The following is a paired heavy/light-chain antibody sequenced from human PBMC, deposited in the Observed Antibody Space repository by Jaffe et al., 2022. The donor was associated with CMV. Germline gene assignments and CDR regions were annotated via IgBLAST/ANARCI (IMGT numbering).Heavy chain of an antibody. Sequence: QVHLVQSGPEVKKPGASVKVSCKTSGYTFINYGISWVRQAPGQGLEWMGWISAYNGDTYTAQKLQGRITMTTDTSTTTAFMELRNLTSDDTAVYYCARAVVKRGNWFDPWGQGTLVTVSS. V-gene: IGHV1-18*04. CDR2: ISAYNGDT. D-gene: IGHD3-10*01. CDR1: GYTFINYG. CDR3: ARAVVKRGNWFDP. J-gene: IGHJ5*02.
Light chain of an antibody. J-gene: IGLJ2*01. CDR2: EVS. CDR1: NSDVGNYNR. CDR3: SSYTSSNTVI. V-gene: IGLV2-18*02. Sequence: QSALTQPPSVSGSPGQSVTISCTGTNSDVGNYNRVSWYQQSPGTAPKLLIFEVSDRPSWVPDRFSGSKSGNTASLTISGLQAEDEADYYCSSYTSSNTVIFGGGTKVTVL.